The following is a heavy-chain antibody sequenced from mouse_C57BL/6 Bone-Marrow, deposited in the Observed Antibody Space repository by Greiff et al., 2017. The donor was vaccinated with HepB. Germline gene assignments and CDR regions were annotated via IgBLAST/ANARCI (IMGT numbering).Heavy chain of an antibody. CDR2: IHPNSGST. J-gene: IGHJ2*01. Sequence: QVQLQQPGAELVKPGASVKLSCKASGYTFTSYWMHWVKQRPGQGLEWIGMIHPNSGSTNYNEKFKSKATLTVDKSSSTAYMQLSSLTSEDSAVYYCARGGRGRGPYYFDYWGQGTTLTVSS. CDR3: ARGGRGRGPYYFDY. V-gene: IGHV1-64*01. D-gene: IGHD3-3*01. CDR1: GYTFTSYW.